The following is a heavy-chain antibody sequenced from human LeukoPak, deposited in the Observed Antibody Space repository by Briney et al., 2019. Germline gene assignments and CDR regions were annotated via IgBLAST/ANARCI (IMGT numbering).Heavy chain of an antibody. V-gene: IGHV4-4*07. Sequence: SETLSLTCTVSGGSISSYYWSWIRQPAGKGLEWIGRIYTSGSTNYNPSLKSRVTMSVDTSKNQFSLKLSSVTAADTAVYYCARVDYYDSSGYYGNWFDPWGQGTLVTVSS. CDR2: IYTSGST. CDR3: ARVDYYDSSGYYGNWFDP. J-gene: IGHJ5*02. D-gene: IGHD3-22*01. CDR1: GGSISSYY.